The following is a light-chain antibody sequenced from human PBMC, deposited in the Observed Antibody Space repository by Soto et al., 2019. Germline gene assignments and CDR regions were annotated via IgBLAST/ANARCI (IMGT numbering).Light chain of an antibody. CDR1: QSISYW. Sequence: GDRFTITCRASQSISYWLAWYQQKPGNAPKLLIYAASSLESGVPSRFSGSGSGTEFTLTISSLQPDDSATYYCQQYNSYSWTVGQGTKVEI. J-gene: IGKJ1*01. CDR3: QQYNSYSWT. CDR2: AAS. V-gene: IGKV1-5*01.